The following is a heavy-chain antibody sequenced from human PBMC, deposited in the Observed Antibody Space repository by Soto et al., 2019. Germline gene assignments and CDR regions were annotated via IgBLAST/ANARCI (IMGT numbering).Heavy chain of an antibody. J-gene: IGHJ5*02. D-gene: IGHD6-13*01. Sequence: TSETLSLTCTVSGGSISSSSYYWGWIRQPPGKGLEWIGSIYYSGSTYYNPSLKSRVTISVDTSKNQFSPKLSSVTAADTAVYYCARRIAAAGTRWFDPWGQGTLVTVSS. CDR3: ARRIAAAGTRWFDP. CDR1: GGSISSSSYY. V-gene: IGHV4-39*01. CDR2: IYYSGST.